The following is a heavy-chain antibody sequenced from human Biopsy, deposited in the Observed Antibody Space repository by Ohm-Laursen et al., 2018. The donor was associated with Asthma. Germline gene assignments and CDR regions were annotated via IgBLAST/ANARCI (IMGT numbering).Heavy chain of an antibody. J-gene: IGHJ4*02. Sequence: SLRLSCTASGFTFDDYAMHWVRQAPGKGLEWVAVISFDGSNEDYADSVKGRFTISRDNSKNTLFLEMNSLRPEDTAVYYCAKGDSSNWSHYYFDYWGQGTLVTVSS. CDR1: GFTFDDYA. D-gene: IGHD3-22*01. CDR2: ISFDGSNE. CDR3: AKGDSSNWSHYYFDY. V-gene: IGHV3-30*18.